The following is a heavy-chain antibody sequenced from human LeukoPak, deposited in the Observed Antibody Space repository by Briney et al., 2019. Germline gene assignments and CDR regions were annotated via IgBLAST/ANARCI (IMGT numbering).Heavy chain of an antibody. CDR1: GFTFCNYW. J-gene: IGHJ4*02. CDR2: INRDESTT. Sequence: GGSLRLSCAASGFTFCNYWVHWVRQAPGKGLVCVSRINRDESTTKYADPVKGRFTVSRDNAKNTLNLQMNSLRAEDTAVYYCARDKKSGESSEIDYWGQGTLVTVSS. CDR3: ARDKKSGESSEIDY. V-gene: IGHV3-74*03. D-gene: IGHD3-10*01.